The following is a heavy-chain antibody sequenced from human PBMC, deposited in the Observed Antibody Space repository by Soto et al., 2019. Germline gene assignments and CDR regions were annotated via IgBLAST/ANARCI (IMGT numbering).Heavy chain of an antibody. D-gene: IGHD2-21*02. J-gene: IGHJ3*01. CDR2: ISGGGGST. Sequence: DVQLLESGGGLVQPGGSLRLACAASGFTFGNYAINWVRLAPGKGREWVSGISGGGGSTYYADSVKGRFTIFRDTSKNTVFLQMNSLRADDTAVYYCAKGFIVVVTVLRPDDAFDVWGQGTMVTVSS. CDR1: GFTFGNYA. CDR3: AKGFIVVVTVLRPDDAFDV. V-gene: IGHV3-23*01.